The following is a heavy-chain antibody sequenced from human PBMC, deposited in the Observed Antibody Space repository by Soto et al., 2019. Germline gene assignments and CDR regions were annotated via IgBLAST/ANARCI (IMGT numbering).Heavy chain of an antibody. J-gene: IGHJ4*02. V-gene: IGHV1-69*02. CDR3: ASTVLDYYDSSGYLDY. CDR1: GGTFSSYT. CDR2: IIPILGIA. Sequence: QVQLVQSGAEVKKPGSSVKVSCKASGGTFSSYTISWVRQAPGQGLEWMGRIIPILGIANYAQKFQGRVTITXXKXTXXAYMELSSLRSEDTAVYYCASTVLDYYDSSGYLDYWGQGTLVTVSS. D-gene: IGHD3-22*01.